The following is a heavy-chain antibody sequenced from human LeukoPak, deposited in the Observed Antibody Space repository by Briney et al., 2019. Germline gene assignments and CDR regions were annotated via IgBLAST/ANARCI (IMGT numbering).Heavy chain of an antibody. V-gene: IGHV3-23*01. CDR2: ISGSGGST. CDR1: GFTFSSYA. Sequence: GGSLRLSCAASGFTFSSYAMSWVRQAPGKGLEWVSAISGSGGSTYYADSVKGRFTISRDNSKNTLYLQMNSLRAEDTAVYYCARSYGSGWFGFDYWGQGTLVTVSS. CDR3: ARSYGSGWFGFDY. J-gene: IGHJ4*02. D-gene: IGHD6-19*01.